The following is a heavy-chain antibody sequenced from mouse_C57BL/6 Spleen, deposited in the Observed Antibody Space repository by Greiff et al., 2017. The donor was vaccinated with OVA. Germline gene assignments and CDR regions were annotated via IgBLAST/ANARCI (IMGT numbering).Heavy chain of an antibody. CDR3: ARVDYGSSPYAMDY. D-gene: IGHD1-1*01. CDR2: IYPGGGYP. Sequence: QVQLQQSGAELVRPGTSVKMSCTASGYTFTNYWIGWAKQRPGHGLEWLGDIYPGGGYPNYNEKFKGKATLTADKSSSTAYMQVSSLTSEDSAIYYCARVDYGSSPYAMDYWGQGTSVTVSS. CDR1: GYTFTNYW. V-gene: IGHV1-63*01. J-gene: IGHJ4*01.